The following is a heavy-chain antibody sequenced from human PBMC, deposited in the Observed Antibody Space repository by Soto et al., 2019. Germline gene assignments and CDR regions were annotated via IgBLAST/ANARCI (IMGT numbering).Heavy chain of an antibody. V-gene: IGHV3-48*02. J-gene: IGHJ6*02. Sequence: HPGGSLRLSCAASGFTFSSYSMNWVRQAPGKGLEWVSYISSSSSTIYYADSVKGRFTISRDNAKNSLYLQMNSLRDEDTAVYYCARAPRPETYYDSWDDGMDVWGQGTTVTVSS. CDR3: ARAPRPETYYDSWDDGMDV. CDR2: ISSSSSTI. CDR1: GFTFSSYS. D-gene: IGHD3-22*01.